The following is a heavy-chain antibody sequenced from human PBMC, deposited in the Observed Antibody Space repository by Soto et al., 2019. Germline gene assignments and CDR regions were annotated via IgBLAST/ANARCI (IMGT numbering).Heavy chain of an antibody. V-gene: IGHV1-69*06. J-gene: IGHJ6*02. D-gene: IGHD3-3*01. CDR3: ARDKTDDFWSGYWVSGSGRKSHYYYGMDV. CDR1: GGTFSSYA. Sequence: GASVKVSCKASGGTFSSYAISWVRQAPGQGLEWMGGIIPIFGTANYAQKFQGRVTITADKSTSTAYMELSSLRSEDTAVYYCARDKTDDFWSGYWVSGSGRKSHYYYGMDVWGQGTTVTVSS. CDR2: IIPIFGTA.